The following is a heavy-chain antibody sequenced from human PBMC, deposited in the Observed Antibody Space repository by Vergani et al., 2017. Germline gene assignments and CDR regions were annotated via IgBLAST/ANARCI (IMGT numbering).Heavy chain of an antibody. V-gene: IGHV1-24*01. CDR1: GYTLTEFS. D-gene: IGHD3-16*02. CDR2: FDPEDGET. CDR3: ATFIMVTYGGVIARDAFDI. Sequence: QVQLVQSGAEVRKPGASVQFSCQVSGYTLTEFSMHWVRHAPGKGLEWMGGFDPEDGETIYGQKFQGRVTMTEATSTDTAYMGLSSLRSEYTAVYYCATFIMVTYGGVIARDAFDIWGQGTMVTVSS. J-gene: IGHJ3*02.